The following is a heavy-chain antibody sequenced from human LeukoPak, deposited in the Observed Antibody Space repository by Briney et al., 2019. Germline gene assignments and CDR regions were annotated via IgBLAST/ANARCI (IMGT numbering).Heavy chain of an antibody. Sequence: SQTLSLTCTVSGGSISSGGYYWSWIRQHPGKGLEWSGYIYYSGSTYYNPSLKSRVTISVDTSKNQFSLKLSSVTAADTAVYYCAREAITGTGGTDFDYWGQGTLVTVSS. V-gene: IGHV4-31*03. CDR1: GGSISSGGYY. CDR3: AREAITGTGGTDFDY. J-gene: IGHJ4*02. D-gene: IGHD1-20*01. CDR2: IYYSGST.